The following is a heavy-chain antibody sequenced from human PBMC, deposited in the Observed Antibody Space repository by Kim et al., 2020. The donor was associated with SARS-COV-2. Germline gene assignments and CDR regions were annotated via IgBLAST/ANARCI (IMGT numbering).Heavy chain of an antibody. CDR3: AKEDGTYDSGNYFDY. CDR1: GFTFSSCP. J-gene: IGHJ4*02. D-gene: IGHD3-10*01. Sequence: GGSLRLSCAASGFTFSSCPMSWVRQAPGKGLEWVSSISSSGGSTDYADSLKGRLTISRDNTKNTLYLQMNRLRAEDTAVYYCAKEDGTYDSGNYFDYWGQGTLVTVSS. CDR2: ISSSGGST. V-gene: IGHV3-23*01.